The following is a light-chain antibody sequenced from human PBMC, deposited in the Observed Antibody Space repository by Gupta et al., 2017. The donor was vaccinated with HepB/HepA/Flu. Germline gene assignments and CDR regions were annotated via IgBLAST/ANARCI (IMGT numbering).Light chain of an antibody. J-gene: IGKJ1*01. CDR1: QAIGND. CDR2: GAS. CDR3: QKYNSAPRT. Sequence: IQMTQSPYSLSASIGDRVTLTCRASQAIGNDLAWYQQKPGKVPKALIYGASTLQSGVSSRFSGSGSGTDFTLTISSLQPEDVATYYCQKYNSAPRTFGQWTKVDLK. V-gene: IGKV1-27*01.